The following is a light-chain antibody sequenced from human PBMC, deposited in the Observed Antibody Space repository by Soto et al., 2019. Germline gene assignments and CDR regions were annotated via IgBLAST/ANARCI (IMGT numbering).Light chain of an antibody. CDR2: GAS. V-gene: IGKV3-15*01. J-gene: IGKJ1*01. CDR3: QFYNSYSWT. Sequence: EIVMTQSPATLSVSPGERATLSCRASQSVSSNLAWYQQKPGQAPRLLIYGASTRATGIPARFSGSGSGTEFTLTISSLQRDDFATYYCQFYNSYSWTFGQGTKVEI. CDR1: QSVSSN.